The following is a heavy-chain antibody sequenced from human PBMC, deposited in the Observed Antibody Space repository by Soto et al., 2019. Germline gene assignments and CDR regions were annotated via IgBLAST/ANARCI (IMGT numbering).Heavy chain of an antibody. CDR3: ARDRSLAARPPYYGMDV. V-gene: IGHV4-30-4*01. Sequence: SETLSLTCTVSGGSISSGDYYWSWIRQPPGKGLEWIGYIYYSGSTYYNPSLKSRVTISVDTSKNQFSLKLSSVTAADTAVYYCARDRSLAARPPYYGMDVWGQGTTVTAP. CDR1: GGSISSGDYY. J-gene: IGHJ6*02. CDR2: IYYSGST. D-gene: IGHD6-6*01.